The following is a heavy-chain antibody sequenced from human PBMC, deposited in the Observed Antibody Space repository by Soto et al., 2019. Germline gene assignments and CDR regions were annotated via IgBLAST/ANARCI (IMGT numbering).Heavy chain of an antibody. CDR2: IYYSGST. D-gene: IGHD3-10*01. CDR3: ARDQSYGSGSYYTSDGMDV. J-gene: IGHJ6*02. CDR1: GGSISSGGYY. Sequence: SETLSLTCTVSGGSISSGGYYWSWIRQHPGKGLEWIGYIYYSGSTYYNPSLKSRVTISVDTSKNQFSLKLSSVTAADTAVYYCARDQSYGSGSYYTSDGMDVWGQGXTVTVSS. V-gene: IGHV4-31*03.